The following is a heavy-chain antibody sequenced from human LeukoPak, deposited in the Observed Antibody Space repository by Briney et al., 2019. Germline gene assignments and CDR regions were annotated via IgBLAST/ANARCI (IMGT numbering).Heavy chain of an antibody. D-gene: IGHD1-26*01. V-gene: IGHV3-33*01. Sequence: GRSLRLSCAASGFTFSSYGMHWVRQAPGKGLEWVALTWYDGSNKNYADSVKGRFTISRDNSKNTLYLQMNSLRGEDTAVYYCARGGLTIAEATTSWYLDYWGQGTLVTVSS. J-gene: IGHJ4*02. CDR2: TWYDGSNK. CDR1: GFTFSSYG. CDR3: ARGGLTIAEATTSWYLDY.